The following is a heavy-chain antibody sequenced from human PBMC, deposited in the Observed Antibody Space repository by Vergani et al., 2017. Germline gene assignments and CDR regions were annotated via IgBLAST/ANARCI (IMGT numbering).Heavy chain of an antibody. V-gene: IGHV4-39*07. CDR2: FYSSGIY. Sequence: QLQLQESGPGLVKPSETLSLTCTVSGGSISSSSYYWGWIRQPPGKGLEWIGRFYSSGIYNYNPSLKSRVSMSLDTSKKKFSLHLTSVTAADSATYYCASDRRFRGSYFHLGLGGQGAVVNVSS. D-gene: IGHD1-26*01. J-gene: IGHJ4*02. CDR1: GGSISSSSYY. CDR3: ASDRRFRGSYFHLGL.